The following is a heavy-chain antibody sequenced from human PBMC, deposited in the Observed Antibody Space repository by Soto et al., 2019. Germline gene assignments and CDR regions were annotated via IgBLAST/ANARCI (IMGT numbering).Heavy chain of an antibody. CDR1: GGSISSYY. D-gene: IGHD2-2*01. J-gene: IGHJ6*02. CDR3: ARGGGYCSSTSCYVEYYYGMDV. Sequence: SETLSLTCTVSGGSISSYYWSWIRQPPGKGLEWIGYIYYSGSTNYNPSLKSRVTISVDTSKNQFPLKLSSVTAADTAVYYCARGGGYCSSTSCYVEYYYGMDVWGQGTTVTVSS. V-gene: IGHV4-59*01. CDR2: IYYSGST.